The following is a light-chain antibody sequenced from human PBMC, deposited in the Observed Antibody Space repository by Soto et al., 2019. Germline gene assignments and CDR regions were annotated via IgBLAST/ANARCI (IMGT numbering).Light chain of an antibody. V-gene: IGLV2-23*01. CDR2: EAT. CDR1: SSDIGSSNL. Sequence: QSVLTQPASVSGSPGQSITISCTGTSSDIGSSNLVSWYQDHPGKAPKLIIYEATQRPPGISYRFSGSKSGNTASLTISGLQAEDEADYYCCSYAGSNTYVFGTGTKVTVL. CDR3: CSYAGSNTYV. J-gene: IGLJ1*01.